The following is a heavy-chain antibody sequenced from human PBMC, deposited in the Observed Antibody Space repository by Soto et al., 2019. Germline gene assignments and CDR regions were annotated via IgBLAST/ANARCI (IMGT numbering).Heavy chain of an antibody. D-gene: IGHD2-15*01. V-gene: IGHV1-69*01. CDR2: IIPIVGTA. CDR3: ARSQGGSSSLDIYYYYYYGMDV. CDR1: GGTFSSYA. Sequence: QVQLVQSGAEVQKPGSSVKVSCKAPGGTFSSYAISWVRQAPGQGLEWMGGIIPIVGTANYAQKFQGRVTITADECTSTGYMELSSLRSEDTAVYYCARSQGGSSSLDIYYYYYYGMDVWGQGTTVTVSS. J-gene: IGHJ6*02.